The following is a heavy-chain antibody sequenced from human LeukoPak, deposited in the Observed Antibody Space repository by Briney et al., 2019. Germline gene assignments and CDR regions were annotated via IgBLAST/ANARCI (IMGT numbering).Heavy chain of an antibody. CDR2: IYHSGST. D-gene: IGHD1-14*01. CDR3: ARDSESYGMDV. Sequence: SQTLSLTCAVSGGSISSGGYSWSWIRQPPGKGLEWIGYIYHSGSTYYNPSLKSRVTISVDRYKNQFSLKLSSVTAADTAVYYCARDSESYGMDVWGQGTTVTVSS. J-gene: IGHJ6*02. CDR1: GGSISSGGYS. V-gene: IGHV4-30-2*01.